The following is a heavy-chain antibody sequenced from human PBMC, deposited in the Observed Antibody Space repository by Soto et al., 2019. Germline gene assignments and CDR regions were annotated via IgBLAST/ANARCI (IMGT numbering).Heavy chain of an antibody. J-gene: IGHJ4*02. D-gene: IGHD6-19*01. CDR2: INHSGST. V-gene: IGHV4-34*01. CDR3: AREKWQWLVRYYFDY. CDR1: GGSFSGYY. Sequence: PSETLSLTCAVYGGSFSGYYWSWIRQPPGKGLEWIGEINHSGSTNYNPSLKSRVTISVGTSKNQFSLKLSSVTAADTAVYYCAREKWQWLVRYYFDYWGQGTLVTVSS.